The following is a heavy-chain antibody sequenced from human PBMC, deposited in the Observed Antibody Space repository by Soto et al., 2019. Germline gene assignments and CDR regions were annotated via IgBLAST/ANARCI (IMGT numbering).Heavy chain of an antibody. CDR1: GYTFTSYA. CDR2: INAGNGNT. CDR3: ARERITMVRGPDAFDI. V-gene: IGHV1-3*01. D-gene: IGHD3-10*01. Sequence: GASVKVSCKASGYTFTSYAMHWVRQAPGQRLEWMGWINAGNGNTKYSQKFQGRVTITRDTSASTAYMELSSLRSEDTAVYYCARERITMVRGPDAFDIWGQGTMVTVSS. J-gene: IGHJ3*02.